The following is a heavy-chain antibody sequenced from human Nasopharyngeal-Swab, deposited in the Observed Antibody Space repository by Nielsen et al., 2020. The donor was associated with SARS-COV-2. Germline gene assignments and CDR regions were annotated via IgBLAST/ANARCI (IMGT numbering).Heavy chain of an antibody. V-gene: IGHV5-10-1*01. CDR1: GYSFTSYW. Sequence: GGSLRLSCKGSGYSFTSYWISWVRQMPGKGLEWMGRIDPSDSYTNYSPSFQGHVTISADKSISTAYLQWSSLKASDTAMYYCARRAYCSGGSCYPPYYYYMDVWGKGTTVTVSS. CDR2: IDPSDSYT. D-gene: IGHD2-15*01. J-gene: IGHJ6*03. CDR3: ARRAYCSGGSCYPPYYYYMDV.